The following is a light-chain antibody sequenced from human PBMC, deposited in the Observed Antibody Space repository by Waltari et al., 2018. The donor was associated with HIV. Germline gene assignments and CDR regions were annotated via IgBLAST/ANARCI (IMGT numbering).Light chain of an antibody. Sequence: DTQMTQSPSSLSASVGDNVTITCRASQSISSFLNWYQQKPGKAPRLVIYFASSLQSGVPSRFSGSGSGTDFTLTISSLQPEDFATYFCQQRYTSPRTFGQGTKVEIK. CDR3: QQRYTSPRT. J-gene: IGKJ1*01. CDR2: FAS. V-gene: IGKV1-39*01. CDR1: QSISSF.